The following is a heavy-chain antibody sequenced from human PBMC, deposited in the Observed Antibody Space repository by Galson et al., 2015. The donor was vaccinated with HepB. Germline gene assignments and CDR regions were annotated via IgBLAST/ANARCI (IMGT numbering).Heavy chain of an antibody. CDR3: AKDREGGMHYVGVSFDY. Sequence: SLRLSCAASGFTFSSYAMSWVRQAPGKGLEWVSVISGSGGTTYYADSVKGRFSISRDKSKNTLYLQMNSLRAKDTAVYYCAKDREGGMHYVGVSFDYWGQGTLVTVSS. V-gene: IGHV3-23*01. D-gene: IGHD1-26*01. CDR2: ISGSGGTT. CDR1: GFTFSSYA. J-gene: IGHJ4*02.